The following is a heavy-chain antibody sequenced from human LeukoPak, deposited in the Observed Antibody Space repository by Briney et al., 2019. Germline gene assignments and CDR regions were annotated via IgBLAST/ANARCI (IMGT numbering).Heavy chain of an antibody. J-gene: IGHJ3*02. CDR1: GITFSSYA. CDR2: ISGSGGST. Sequence: AGGSLRLSCAASGITFSSYAMSWVRQAPGKGLEWVSGISGSGGSTYYADSVKGRVTISRDNSKNTLYLQMNSLRAEDTAVYYCAKGNIVVVPAASSDAFDIWGQGTMVTVSS. D-gene: IGHD2-2*01. V-gene: IGHV3-23*01. CDR3: AKGNIVVVPAASSDAFDI.